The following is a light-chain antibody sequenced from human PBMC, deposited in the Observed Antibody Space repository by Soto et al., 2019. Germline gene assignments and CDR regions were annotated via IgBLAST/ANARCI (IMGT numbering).Light chain of an antibody. CDR2: GAS. V-gene: IGKV3-20*01. CDR3: QQYGSSPPKT. CDR1: QSVSSSY. J-gene: IGKJ1*01. Sequence: EIVLTQSPGTLSLAPGEGATLSCRGSQSVSSSYLAWYQQKPGQAPRLLIYGASSRATGIPDRFSGSGSGTDFTLTISRLEPEDFAVYYCQQYGSSPPKTFGQGTKVDIK.